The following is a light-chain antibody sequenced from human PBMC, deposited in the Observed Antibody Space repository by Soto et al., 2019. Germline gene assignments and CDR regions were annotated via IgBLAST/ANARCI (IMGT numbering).Light chain of an antibody. CDR3: QQYGGSPQP. V-gene: IGKV3-20*01. CDR2: GAS. CDR1: QSVNRGY. J-gene: IGKJ2*01. Sequence: EIVLTQSPGTLSLSPGERVTLSCRASQSVNRGYLAWYQQKPGQAPRLLIYGASSRATGIPDRFSGSGSGTDFTLTINRLEPEDFAVYFCQQYGGSPQPFGQGTKLEIK.